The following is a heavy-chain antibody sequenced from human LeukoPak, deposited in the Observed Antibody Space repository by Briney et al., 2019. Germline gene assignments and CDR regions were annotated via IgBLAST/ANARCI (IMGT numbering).Heavy chain of an antibody. CDR3: ARSPNYVWGSYRYTFDY. V-gene: IGHV3-11*04. CDR2: ISSSGSTI. CDR1: GFTFSDYY. Sequence: GGSLRLSCAAFGFTFSDYYMSWGRQAPRKGLEWVSYISSSGSTIYYADSVKGRFTISRDNAKNSLYLQMNSLRAEDTAVYYCARSPNYVWGSYRYTFDYWGQGTLVTVSS. J-gene: IGHJ4*02. D-gene: IGHD3-16*02.